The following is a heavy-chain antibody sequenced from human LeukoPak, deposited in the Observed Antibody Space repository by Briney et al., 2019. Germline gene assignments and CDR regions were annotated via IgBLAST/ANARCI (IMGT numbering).Heavy chain of an antibody. CDR2: IYTSGST. Sequence: SETLSLTCTVSGGSISSYYWSWIRQPPGKGLEWIGYIYTSGSTNYNPSLKSRVTISVDTSKNQFSLKLSSVTAADTAVYYCARGRGSWINWFDPWGQGTLVTVSS. J-gene: IGHJ5*02. CDR1: GGSISSYY. CDR3: ARGRGSWINWFDP. V-gene: IGHV4-4*09. D-gene: IGHD6-13*01.